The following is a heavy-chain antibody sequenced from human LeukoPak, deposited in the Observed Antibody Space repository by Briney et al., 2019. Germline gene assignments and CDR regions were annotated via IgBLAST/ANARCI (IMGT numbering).Heavy chain of an antibody. CDR3: ARGGEWLDAYYYYYGMDV. D-gene: IGHD6-19*01. CDR1: GFTFSSYD. Sequence: GGSLRLSCAASGFTFSSYDMPWVRQATGKGLEWVSAIGTAGDTYYPGSVKGRFTISRENAKNSLYLQMNSLRAGDTAVYYCARGGEWLDAYYYYYGMDVWGQGTTVTVSS. J-gene: IGHJ6*02. CDR2: IGTAGDT. V-gene: IGHV3-13*01.